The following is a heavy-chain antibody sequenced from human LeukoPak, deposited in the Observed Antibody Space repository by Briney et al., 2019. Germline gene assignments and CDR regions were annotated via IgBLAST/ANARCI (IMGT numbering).Heavy chain of an antibody. CDR2: INHSGST. J-gene: IGHJ4*02. CDR1: SGSFSGYY. Sequence: SETLSLTCAVYSGSFSGYYWSWIRQPPGKGLEWIGEINHSGSTNYNPSLKSRVTISVDTSKNQFSLKLSSVTAADTAVYYCARDPKAGPFDYWGQGTLVTVSS. D-gene: IGHD6-19*01. V-gene: IGHV4-34*01. CDR3: ARDPKAGPFDY.